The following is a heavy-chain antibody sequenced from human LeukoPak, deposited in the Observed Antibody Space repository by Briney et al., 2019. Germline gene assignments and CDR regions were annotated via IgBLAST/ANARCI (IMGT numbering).Heavy chain of an antibody. CDR2: LRGSGDT. CDR3: AEASWVSSADAVF. J-gene: IGHJ4*02. V-gene: IGHV3-23*01. CDR1: GFTFSSYA. D-gene: IGHD3-16*01. Sequence: GGSLRLSCAASGFTFSSYAMSWVREAPARGLEWVSSLRGSGDTFYADSVKGRCTLSSDESRNTVYLQLTNLRVEATAVYYCAEASWVSSADAVFWGQGTVVTVSS.